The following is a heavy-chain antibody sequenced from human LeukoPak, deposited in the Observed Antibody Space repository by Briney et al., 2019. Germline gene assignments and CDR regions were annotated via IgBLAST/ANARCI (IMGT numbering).Heavy chain of an antibody. CDR2: INHSGST. Sequence: PSETLSLTCAVYGGSFSGYYWSWIRQPPGKGLEWIGEINHSGSTNYNPSLRSRVTISVDTSKNQFSLKLSSVTAADTAVYYCARLALKVFRHWGQGTLVTVSS. D-gene: IGHD3-10*01. CDR3: ARLALKVFRH. J-gene: IGHJ4*02. CDR1: GGSFSGYY. V-gene: IGHV4-34*01.